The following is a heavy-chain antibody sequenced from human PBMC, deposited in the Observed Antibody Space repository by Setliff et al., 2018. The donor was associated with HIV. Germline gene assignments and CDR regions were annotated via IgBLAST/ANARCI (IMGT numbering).Heavy chain of an antibody. D-gene: IGHD6-13*01. V-gene: IGHV4-59*08. CDR2: IYFTGSS. Sequence: SETLSLTCTVSGGSISTYYWSWIRQPPGKGLEWIGSIYFTGSSDNNPSLKSRVTISVDTSKNQFSLKLSSVTAADTAVYYCARSSSSWSGWFDPWGQGTLVTVSS. J-gene: IGHJ5*02. CDR3: ARSSSSWSGWFDP. CDR1: GGSISTYY.